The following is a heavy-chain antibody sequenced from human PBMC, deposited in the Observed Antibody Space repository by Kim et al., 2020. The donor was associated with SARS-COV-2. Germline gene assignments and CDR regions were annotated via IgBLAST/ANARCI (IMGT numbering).Heavy chain of an antibody. D-gene: IGHD5-18*01. Sequence: SETLSLTCAVYGGSFSGYYWSWIRQPPGKGLEWIGEINHSGSTNYNPSLKSRVTISVDTSKNQFSLKLSSVTAADTAVYYCARRGYSYGLSTAFDIWGQGTMVTVSS. CDR1: GGSFSGYY. V-gene: IGHV4-34*01. CDR3: ARRGYSYGLSTAFDI. CDR2: INHSGST. J-gene: IGHJ3*02.